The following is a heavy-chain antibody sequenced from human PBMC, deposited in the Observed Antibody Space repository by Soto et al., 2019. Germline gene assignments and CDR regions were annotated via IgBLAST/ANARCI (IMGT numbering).Heavy chain of an antibody. J-gene: IGHJ6*02. CDR2: IYYSGST. D-gene: IGHD3-9*01. Sequence: SETLSLTCPVSGCSISSYYGSWVRQPPGKGLEWIGYIYYSGSTNYNPSLKSRVTISVDTSKNQFSLKLSSVTAADTAVYYCARDRGNYDTLTGYRYGMDVWGQGTTVTVSS. V-gene: IGHV4-59*01. CDR3: ARDRGNYDTLTGYRYGMDV. CDR1: GCSISSYY.